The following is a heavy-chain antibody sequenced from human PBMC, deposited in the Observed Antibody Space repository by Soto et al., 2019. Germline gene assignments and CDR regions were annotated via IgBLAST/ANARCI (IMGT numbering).Heavy chain of an antibody. CDR3: ARSALMVYASNNWFDP. CDR1: GGSISSGGYY. V-gene: IGHV4-31*03. CDR2: IYYSGST. J-gene: IGHJ5*02. D-gene: IGHD2-8*01. Sequence: SETLSLTCTVSGGSISSGGYYWRWIRQHPGKGLEWIGYIYYSGSTYYNPSLKSRVTISVDTSKNQFSLKLSSVTAADTAVYYCARSALMVYASNNWFDPWGQGTLVTVSS.